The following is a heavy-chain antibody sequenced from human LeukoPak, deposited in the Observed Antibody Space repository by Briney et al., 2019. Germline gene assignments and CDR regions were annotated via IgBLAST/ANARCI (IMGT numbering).Heavy chain of an antibody. CDR3: ARLLWSGYVVFDY. J-gene: IGHJ4*02. Sequence: SETLSLTCSVSGGSISSYYWSWIRQPPGKGLEWIGYIYYSGSTNYNPSLKSRVTISVDTSKNQFSLKLSSVTAADTAVYYCARLLWSGYVVFDYWGQGTLVTVSS. CDR1: GGSISSYY. V-gene: IGHV4-59*12. CDR2: IYYSGST. D-gene: IGHD3-3*01.